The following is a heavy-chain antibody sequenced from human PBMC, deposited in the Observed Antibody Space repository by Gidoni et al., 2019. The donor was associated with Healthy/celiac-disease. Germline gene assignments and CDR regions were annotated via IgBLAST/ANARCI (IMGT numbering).Heavy chain of an antibody. D-gene: IGHD3-9*01. CDR3: ARLREILTGSRKTMDV. CDR2: IEPSDSYT. Sequence: EVQLVQSGAEVNKLGESLRISCKGSGYSFTSYWISWVRQLPGKGLEWRGRIEPSDSYTNYSPSFQVHVTISADKSISTAYLQWSSLKASDTAMYYCARLREILTGSRKTMDVWGKGTTVTVSS. CDR1: GYSFTSYW. V-gene: IGHV5-10-1*01. J-gene: IGHJ6*03.